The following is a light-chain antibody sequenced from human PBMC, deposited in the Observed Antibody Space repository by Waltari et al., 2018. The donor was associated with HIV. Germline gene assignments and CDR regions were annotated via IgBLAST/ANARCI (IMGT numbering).Light chain of an antibody. J-gene: IGLJ2*01. Sequence: SALTQPRSVSGSPGQSVTISCAGTSSDVGGSTYVSWYPQHPGKAPKHMIYDVSKRPSGVPDRFSCSKSGNTASLTISGLQAEDEADYYCCAYAGSYTLGVFGGGTKLTVL. CDR2: DVS. CDR1: SSDVGGSTY. CDR3: CAYAGSYTLGV. V-gene: IGLV2-11*01.